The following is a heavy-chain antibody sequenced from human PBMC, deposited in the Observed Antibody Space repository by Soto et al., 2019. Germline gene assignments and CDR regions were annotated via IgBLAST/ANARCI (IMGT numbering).Heavy chain of an antibody. J-gene: IGHJ4*02. D-gene: IGHD2-21*01. V-gene: IGHV4-59*12. CDR2: IYYTGTT. CDR3: ARGVIH. CDR1: GGSLSSYY. Sequence: PSETLSLTCTVSGGSLSSYYWGWIRQPPGKGLEWIGYIYYTGTTNYNPSLQSRVTISVDTSKNQFSLKLSSVTAADTAVYYCARGVIHWGQGTLVTVSS.